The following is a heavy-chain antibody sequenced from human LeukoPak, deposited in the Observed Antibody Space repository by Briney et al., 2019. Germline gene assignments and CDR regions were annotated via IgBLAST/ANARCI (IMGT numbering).Heavy chain of an antibody. CDR2: IGTAGDT. CDR3: ARVAKERVGGVYYFDY. D-gene: IGHD1-1*01. CDR1: GFTSSDYD. Sequence: PGGSLRLSCAASGFTSSDYDTHWVRQATGKGLEWVSAIGTAGDTYYTGSVKGRFTISRENAKNSLYLQMNSLRAGDTAVYYCARVAKERVGGVYYFDYWGQGTLVTVSS. V-gene: IGHV3-13*01. J-gene: IGHJ4*02.